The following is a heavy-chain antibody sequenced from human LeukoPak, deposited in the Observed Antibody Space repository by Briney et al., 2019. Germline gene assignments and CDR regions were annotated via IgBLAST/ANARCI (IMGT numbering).Heavy chain of an antibody. CDR1: GFTFSSYW. J-gene: IGHJ3*02. Sequence: GGSLRLSCAASGFTFSSYWMHWVRQAPGKGLVWVSRINRDGSSTSYADSVKGRFTISRDNAKNTLYLQMNSLRAEDTAVYYCARDSPNWNYDLDAFDIWGQGTMVTVSS. D-gene: IGHD1-7*01. V-gene: IGHV3-74*01. CDR2: INRDGSST. CDR3: ARDSPNWNYDLDAFDI.